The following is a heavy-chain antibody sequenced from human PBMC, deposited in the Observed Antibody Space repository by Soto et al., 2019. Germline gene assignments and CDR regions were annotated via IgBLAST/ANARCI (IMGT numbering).Heavy chain of an antibody. CDR2: VGQDGAP. V-gene: IGHV3-23*01. CDR3: AKDMRPDGVWDFGH. CDR1: GFTFSTYT. Sequence: GGSLRLSCAASGFTFSTYTMAWVRQAPGRGPEWVSGVGQDGAPYYADSVKGRSTISRDNSRSSVYLEMIALRGEDTAVYYCAKDMRPDGVWDFGHWGQGTLVTVS. J-gene: IGHJ4*02. D-gene: IGHD4-17*01.